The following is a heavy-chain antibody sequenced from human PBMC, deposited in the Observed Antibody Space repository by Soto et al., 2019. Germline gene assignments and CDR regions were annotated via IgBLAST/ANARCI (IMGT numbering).Heavy chain of an antibody. CDR1: GFTFSNYG. CDR3: AKDGEYIGSYLNWLGP. J-gene: IGHJ5*02. Sequence: QVQLVESGGGVVQPGRSLRISCAASGFTFSNYGMHWVRQAPGKGLEWVSVISFDGSSPSYADSVKGRFTVSRDNSKNTLFLEMISLRAEDTAVYYCAKDGEYIGSYLNWLGPWGQGTVVTVS. D-gene: IGHD1-26*01. V-gene: IGHV3-30*18. CDR2: ISFDGSSP.